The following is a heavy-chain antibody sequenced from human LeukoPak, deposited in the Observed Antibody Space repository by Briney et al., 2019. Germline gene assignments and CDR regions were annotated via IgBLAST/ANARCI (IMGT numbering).Heavy chain of an antibody. Sequence: SETLSLTCTVSGGSISSYYWSWIRQPPGKGLEWIGYIYYSGSTNYNPSLKSRVTISVDTSKNQFSLKLSSVTAADTAVYYCARAEYYYYGMDVWGQGTTVTVSS. V-gene: IGHV4-59*01. CDR2: IYYSGST. CDR1: GGSISSYY. J-gene: IGHJ6*02. CDR3: ARAEYYYYGMDV.